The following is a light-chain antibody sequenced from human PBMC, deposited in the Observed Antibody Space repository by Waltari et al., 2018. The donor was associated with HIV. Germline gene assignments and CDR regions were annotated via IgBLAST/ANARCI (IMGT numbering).Light chain of an antibody. CDR2: AVS. Sequence: QSALTQPASVSGSPGQSTTISCTGTSIDVGGYNYVSWYQQYPGKDPKLMIYAVSNRPSGVSNRFSGSKSGNTASLTISGLQAEDEADYYCSSYTSSRSYVFGTGTRVTV. V-gene: IGLV2-14*03. J-gene: IGLJ1*01. CDR3: SSYTSSRSYV. CDR1: SIDVGGYNY.